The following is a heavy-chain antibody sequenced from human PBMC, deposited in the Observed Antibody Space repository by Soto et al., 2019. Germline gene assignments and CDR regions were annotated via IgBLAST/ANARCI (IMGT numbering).Heavy chain of an antibody. D-gene: IGHD3-22*01. CDR2: IYYSGST. J-gene: IGHJ4*02. CDR3: AKDGDSTGYFFDY. V-gene: IGHV4-31*03. CDR1: GGSISSGDHY. Sequence: QVQLQESGPGLVKPSQTLSLTCTVSGGSISSGDHYWGWIRQHPGKGLEWIAYIYYSGSTFYNPSRQSRVTISLDTSKNQFSLKLSSVTAADTAVYYCAKDGDSTGYFFDYWGQGTLVTVSS.